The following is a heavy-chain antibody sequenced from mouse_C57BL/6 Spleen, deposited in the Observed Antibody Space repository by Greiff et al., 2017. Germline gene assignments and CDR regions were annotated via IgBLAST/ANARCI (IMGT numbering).Heavy chain of an antibody. CDR1: GYTFTSYW. J-gene: IGHJ2*01. CDR3: ARTSYYYGDY. CDR2: INPSNGGT. Sequence: QVQLQQPGTELVKPGASGYTFTSYWMHWVKQRPGQGLEWIGNINPSNGGTNYNEKFKSKATLTVDKSSSTAYMQLSSLTSEDSAVYYCARTSYYYGDYWGQGTTLTVSS. D-gene: IGHD1-1*01. V-gene: IGHV1-53*01.